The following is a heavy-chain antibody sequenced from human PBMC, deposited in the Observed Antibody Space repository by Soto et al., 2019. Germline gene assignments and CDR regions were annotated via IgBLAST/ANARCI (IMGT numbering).Heavy chain of an antibody. V-gene: IGHV3-33*06. Sequence: GGSLRLSCVASGFTFSNYAIHWVRQAPGKGLEWVAVIWSDGSNKYYAGSVKGRFTISRDNSRNTLFLQMNSLRADDTAVYYCVKEERPHYYYYGMDVWGQGTTVTVSS. CDR1: GFTFSNYA. CDR3: VKEERPHYYYYGMDV. CDR2: IWSDGSNK. J-gene: IGHJ6*02.